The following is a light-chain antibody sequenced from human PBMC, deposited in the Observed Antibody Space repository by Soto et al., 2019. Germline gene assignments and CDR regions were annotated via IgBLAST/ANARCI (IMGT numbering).Light chain of an antibody. CDR2: EVT. CDR1: SGDVGSYNL. CDR3: CSYAGNSEV. J-gene: IGLJ1*01. Sequence: QSALTQPASVSGSPRQSITIPCTGTSGDVGSYNLVSWYQQHPGKAPKLLIYEVTERPSGVSNRFSGSKSGSTASLTISGLQPDDEADYYCCSYAGNSEVFGTGTKVTVL. V-gene: IGLV2-23*02.